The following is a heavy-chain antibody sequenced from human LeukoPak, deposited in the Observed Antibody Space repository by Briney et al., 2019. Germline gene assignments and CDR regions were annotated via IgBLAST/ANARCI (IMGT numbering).Heavy chain of an antibody. CDR1: GGSFSGYY. V-gene: IGHV4-34*01. CDR2: INHSGST. Sequence: SETLSLTCAVYGGSFSGYYWSWIRQPPGKGLEWIGEINHSGSTNCNPSLKSRVTISVDTSKNQFSLKLSSVTAADTAVYYCARVYSSSPAHFDYWGQGTLVTVSS. D-gene: IGHD6-6*01. CDR3: ARVYSSSPAHFDY. J-gene: IGHJ4*02.